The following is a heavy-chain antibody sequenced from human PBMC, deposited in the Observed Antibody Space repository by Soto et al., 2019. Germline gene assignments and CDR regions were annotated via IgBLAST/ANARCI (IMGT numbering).Heavy chain of an antibody. CDR3: ARVIVVVPAANYYFDY. D-gene: IGHD2-2*01. CDR2: IYYSGST. V-gene: IGHV4-30-4*01. CDR1: GGSISSGDYY. Sequence: NPSETLSLTCTVSGGSISSGDYYWSWIRQPPGKGLEWIGYIYYSGSTYYNPSLKSRVTISVDTSKNQFSLKLSSVTAADTAVYYCARVIVVVPAANYYFDYWGQGTLVTVSS. J-gene: IGHJ4*02.